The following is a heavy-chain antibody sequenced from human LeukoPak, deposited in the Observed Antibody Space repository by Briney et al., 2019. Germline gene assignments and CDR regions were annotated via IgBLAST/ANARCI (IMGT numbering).Heavy chain of an antibody. V-gene: IGHV3-23*01. CDR3: AKDGYYYGSGSHHYDY. J-gene: IGHJ4*02. D-gene: IGHD3-10*01. CDR1: GFTFSSYA. Sequence: GGSLRLSCAASGFTFSSYAMSWVRQAPGKGLGWVSAISASGGSTSYADSVKGRFTISRDNSKNTLFLQMNSLRAEDTAIYYCAKDGYYYGSGSHHYDYWGQGTLVTVSS. CDR2: ISASGGST.